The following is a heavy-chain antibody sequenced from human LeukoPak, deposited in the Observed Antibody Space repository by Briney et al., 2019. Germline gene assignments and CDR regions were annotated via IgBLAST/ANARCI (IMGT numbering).Heavy chain of an antibody. J-gene: IGHJ6*02. CDR2: INPNSGGT. V-gene: IGHV1-2*04. CDR3: ARGRCSSTSCYDRYYYGMDV. D-gene: IGHD2-2*01. Sequence: ASVNVSCKASGYTFTGYYMHWVRQAPGQGLEWMGWINPNSGGTNYAQKFQGWVTMTRDTSISTAYMELSRLRSDDTAVYYCARGRCSSTSCYDRYYYGMDVWGQGTTVTVSS. CDR1: GYTFTGYY.